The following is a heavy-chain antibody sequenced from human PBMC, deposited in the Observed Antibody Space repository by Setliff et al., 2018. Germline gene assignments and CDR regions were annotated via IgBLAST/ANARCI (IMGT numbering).Heavy chain of an antibody. CDR1: GGSISSGSYY. J-gene: IGHJ5*02. V-gene: IGHV4-61*09. Sequence: SETLSLTCTVFGGSISSGSYYWSWIRQPAGKGLEWMGHFYTTGSTAYNPSLESRVTISVDTSKNQFSLKLSSVTAADTATYYCARAGPTVTFFRVLVISWWDPWGQGSLVTVSS. CDR2: FYTTGST. D-gene: IGHD3-3*01. CDR3: ARAGPTVTFFRVLVISWWDP.